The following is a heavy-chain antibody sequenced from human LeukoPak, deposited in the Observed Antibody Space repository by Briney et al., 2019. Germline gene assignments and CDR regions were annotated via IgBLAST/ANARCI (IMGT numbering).Heavy chain of an antibody. J-gene: IGHJ4*02. Sequence: PSETLSLTCTVSGGSISSYYWSWIRQPPGKGLEWIGYIYYSGSTNYNPSLKSRVIISVDTSKNQFSLKLSSVTAADTAVYYCARTPSLAARYFDYWGRGTLVTVSS. CDR2: IYYSGST. CDR3: ARTPSLAARYFDY. V-gene: IGHV4-59*01. CDR1: GGSISSYY. D-gene: IGHD6-6*01.